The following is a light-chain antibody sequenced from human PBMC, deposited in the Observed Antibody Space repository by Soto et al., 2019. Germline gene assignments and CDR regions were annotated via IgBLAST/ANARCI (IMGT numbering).Light chain of an antibody. CDR3: QSYDSSLSAYVV. Sequence: QAVVTQPPSVSGAPGQRVTISCTGSSSNIGAGYDVHWYQQLPGTAPKLLIYANINRPSGVPDRFSGSKSGTSASLAITGLQAEDDADYYCQSYDSSLSAYVVFGGGTKLTVL. CDR1: SSNIGAGYD. CDR2: ANI. V-gene: IGLV1-40*01. J-gene: IGLJ2*01.